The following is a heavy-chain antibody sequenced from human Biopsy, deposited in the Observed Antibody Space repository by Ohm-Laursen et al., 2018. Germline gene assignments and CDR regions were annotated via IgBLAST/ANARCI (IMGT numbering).Heavy chain of an antibody. CDR1: GLTFTTAL. D-gene: IGHD3-16*02. V-gene: IGHV3-15*01. J-gene: IGHJ4*02. CDR3: TTYQY. Sequence: LRLSCAASGLTFTTALMSWVRQAPGKGLEWVGRIKSKTDGGTIDYAASVKGRIIISRDDSKKTVYLQMNNLKTEDTGVYYCTTYQYWGQGTLVIVSS. CDR2: IKSKTDGGTI.